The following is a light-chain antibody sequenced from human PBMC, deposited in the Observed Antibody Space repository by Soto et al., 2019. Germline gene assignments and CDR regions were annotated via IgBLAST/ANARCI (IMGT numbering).Light chain of an antibody. CDR3: VAWDDSLNGPV. CDR2: SDN. CDR1: SYNIGGNS. V-gene: IGLV1-44*01. Sequence: QSVLTQPPSASGTPGQRVTISCYGSSYNIGGNSVNWYQQVPGTAPRLLMYSDNQRPSGVPDRFSGSKSGTSGSLAISWLQSEDEADYYCVAWDDSLNGPVFGGGTKLPVL. J-gene: IGLJ2*01.